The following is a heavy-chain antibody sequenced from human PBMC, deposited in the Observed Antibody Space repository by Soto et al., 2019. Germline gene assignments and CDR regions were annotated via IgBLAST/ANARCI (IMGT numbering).Heavy chain of an antibody. D-gene: IGHD2-15*01. Sequence: GASVKVSCKASGYTFTGYYMHWVRQAPGQGLEWMGWINPNSGGTNYAQKFQGRVTMTRDTSISTAYMELSRLRSDDTAVYYCARTGYSYVTYYYYYGMDVWGQGTTVTVSS. V-gene: IGHV1-2*02. CDR3: ARTGYSYVTYYYYYGMDV. J-gene: IGHJ6*02. CDR2: INPNSGGT. CDR1: GYTFTGYY.